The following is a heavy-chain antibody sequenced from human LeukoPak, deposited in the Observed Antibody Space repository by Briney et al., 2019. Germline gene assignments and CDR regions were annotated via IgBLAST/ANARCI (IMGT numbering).Heavy chain of an antibody. J-gene: IGHJ4*02. V-gene: IGHV4-30-2*01. CDR1: GGSISSGGYS. Sequence: SETLSLTCAVSGGSISSGGYSWSWIRQPPGKGLEWIGYIYHCGSTYYNPSLKSRVTISVDRSKNQFSLKLSSVTAADTAVYYCARGEDYGGNPFFDYWGQGTLVTVSS. CDR2: IYHCGST. D-gene: IGHD4-23*01. CDR3: ARGEDYGGNPFFDY.